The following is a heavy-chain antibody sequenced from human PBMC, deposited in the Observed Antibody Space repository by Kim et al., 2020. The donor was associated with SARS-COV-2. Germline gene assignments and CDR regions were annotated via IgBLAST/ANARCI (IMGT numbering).Heavy chain of an antibody. CDR3: ARGTDGLGASVLGVWSYY. CDR1: GGSFSGYY. D-gene: IGHD2-8*02. Sequence: SETLSLTCAVYGGSFSGYYWSWIRQPPGKGLEWIGEINNSGSTNYNPSLKSRVTISVDTSKNQFSLTLSSVTAADTAVYYCARGTDGLGASVLGVWSYY. V-gene: IGHV4-34*01. CDR2: INNSGST. J-gene: IGHJ6*01.